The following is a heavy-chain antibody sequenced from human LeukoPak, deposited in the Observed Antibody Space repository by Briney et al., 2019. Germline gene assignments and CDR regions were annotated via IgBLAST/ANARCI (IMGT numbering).Heavy chain of an antibody. V-gene: IGHV3-30*02. Sequence: GGSLRLSCVASGFTFSSYGMHWVRQAPGKGLEWVAFIRYDGSNKYNADSVKGRFTISRDNTKNTLYLQMNSLRAGDTAVYYCARANENCSGGSCYEFDYWGQGTLVTVSS. D-gene: IGHD2-15*01. CDR3: ARANENCSGGSCYEFDY. CDR2: IRYDGSNK. J-gene: IGHJ4*02. CDR1: GFTFSSYG.